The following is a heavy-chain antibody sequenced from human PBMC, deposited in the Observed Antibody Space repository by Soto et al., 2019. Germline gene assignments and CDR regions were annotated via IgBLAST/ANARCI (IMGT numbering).Heavy chain of an antibody. D-gene: IGHD3-3*01. J-gene: IGHJ4*02. V-gene: IGHV4-4*02. CDR3: AESLWSGYYRGFDY. CDR2: IYHSGIT. CDR1: GGSISSSNW. Sequence: PSETLSLTCAVSGGSISSSNWWSWVRQPPGKGLEWIVEIYHSGITNYNPSLKSRVTISVDKSKNQFSLKLSSVTAADTAVYYCAESLWSGYYRGFDYWGQGTLVTVS.